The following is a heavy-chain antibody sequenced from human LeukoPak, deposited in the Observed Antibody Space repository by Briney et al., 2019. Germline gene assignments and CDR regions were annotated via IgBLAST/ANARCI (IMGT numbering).Heavy chain of an antibody. V-gene: IGHV4-30-4*01. D-gene: IGHD2-2*01. CDR3: ARVRGYCSGATCYDIIDY. J-gene: IGHJ4*02. CDR1: GGSISSGDYY. CDR2: ISYSGNS. Sequence: SETLSLTCTVSGGSISSGDYYWSWIRQPPWKGLEWIGHISYSGNSYYNPSLKSRLTISIDTSKNQFFLRLNSVTAADTAVYYCARVRGYCSGATCYDIIDYWGQGTLVTVSS.